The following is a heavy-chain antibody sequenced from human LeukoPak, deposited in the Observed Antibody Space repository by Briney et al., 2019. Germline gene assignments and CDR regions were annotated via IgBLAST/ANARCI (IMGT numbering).Heavy chain of an antibody. D-gene: IGHD5-12*01. CDR3: ARRRGYDHFDY. Sequence: SETLSLTCTVSGGSISSSSYYWGWTRQPPGKGLEWIGNIYYSGSTYYNPSLKSRVTMSVDTSKNHFSLKLSSLTAADTAVYYCARRRGYDHFDYWGQGTLVTVSS. J-gene: IGHJ4*02. CDR2: IYYSGST. V-gene: IGHV4-39*02. CDR1: GGSISSSSYY.